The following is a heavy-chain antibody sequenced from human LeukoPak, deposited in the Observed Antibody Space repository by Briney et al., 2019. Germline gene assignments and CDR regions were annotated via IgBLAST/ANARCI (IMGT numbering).Heavy chain of an antibody. D-gene: IGHD1-26*01. CDR3: ARVPFVVMGDTGNWFDP. J-gene: IGHJ5*02. CDR1: GYTFTSYA. V-gene: IGHV7-4-1*02. CDR2: INTNTGNP. Sequence: ASVKVSCKASGYTFTSYAMNWVRQAPGQGLEWMGWINTNTGNPTYAQGFTGRFVFSLDTSVSTAYLQISSLKADDTAVYYCARVPFVVMGDTGNWFDPWGQGTLVTVSS.